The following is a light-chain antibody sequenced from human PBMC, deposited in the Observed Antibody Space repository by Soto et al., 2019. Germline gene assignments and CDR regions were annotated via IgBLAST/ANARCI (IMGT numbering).Light chain of an antibody. Sequence: EIVLTQSPGTLSLSPGERATLSCRPSQSVSSTYLDWYQQKPGQAPRLLIYAASSRATGIPDRFSGGASATDFNLTISRLEPEDFAVYYCQHYINSQSTFGQGTKVEIK. J-gene: IGKJ1*01. CDR3: QHYINSQST. CDR2: AAS. V-gene: IGKV3-20*01. CDR1: QSVSSTY.